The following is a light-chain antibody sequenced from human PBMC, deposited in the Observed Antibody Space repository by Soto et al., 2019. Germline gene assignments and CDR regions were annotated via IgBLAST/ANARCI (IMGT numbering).Light chain of an antibody. Sequence: DIEMNKSASTLYASVGDRFTITCRASQSISSWLAWYQQKPGKAPKLLIYKASSLESGVPSRFSGSGSGTEFTLTISSLQPDDFATYYCQQYNSYSRTSGHGTKVDIK. V-gene: IGKV1-5*03. CDR3: QQYNSYSRT. CDR1: QSISSW. CDR2: KAS. J-gene: IGKJ1*01.